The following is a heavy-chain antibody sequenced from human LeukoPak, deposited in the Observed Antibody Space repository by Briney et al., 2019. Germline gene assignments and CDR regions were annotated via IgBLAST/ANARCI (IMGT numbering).Heavy chain of an antibody. V-gene: IGHV3-74*01. CDR3: ARDERLLSFLK. Sequence: GGSLRLSCGASGFTFGTYWMHWVRQAPGKGLVWVSGINSDGGTTTYADSVKGRFTISRDNAKNTLYLQMNNLRAEDTAIYYCARDERLLSFLKWGQGTLVTVSS. CDR2: INSDGGTT. D-gene: IGHD3-3*01. CDR1: GFTFGTYW. J-gene: IGHJ4*02.